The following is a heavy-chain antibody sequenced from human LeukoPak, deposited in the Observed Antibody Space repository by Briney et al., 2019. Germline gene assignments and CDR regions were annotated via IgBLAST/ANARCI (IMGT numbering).Heavy chain of an antibody. V-gene: IGHV3-74*01. J-gene: IGHJ1*01. CDR3: ARAPSEIGGYYPEYFRH. CDR2: IKSDGGT. Sequence: PGGSLRLSCAASGFTFSTYWMHWVRQAPGKGLVWVSRIKSDGGTNYADSVKGRFTISRDNVKKTVSLQMNSLRPEDTGVYYCARAPSEIGGYYPEYFRHWGQGTLVTVSS. D-gene: IGHD3-22*01. CDR1: GFTFSTYW.